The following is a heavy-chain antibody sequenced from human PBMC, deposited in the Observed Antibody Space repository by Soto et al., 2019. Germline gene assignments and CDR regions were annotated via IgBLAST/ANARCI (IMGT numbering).Heavy chain of an antibody. J-gene: IGHJ4*02. CDR3: ASDKGGDPLEDF. D-gene: IGHD2-21*02. CDR2: IYTRGST. Sequence: QVQLQESGPGLVKPSETLSLTCTVSGDSITKYYWNWIRQPAGRGLEWIGRIYTRGSTIYNPSFKSRVTMSLDTSKNQFSLKLTSVSAADTAVYYCASDKGGDPLEDFWGQGTLVTVSS. CDR1: GDSITKYY. V-gene: IGHV4-4*07.